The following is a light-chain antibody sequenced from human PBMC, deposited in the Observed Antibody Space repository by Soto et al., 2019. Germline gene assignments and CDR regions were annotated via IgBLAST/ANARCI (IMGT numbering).Light chain of an antibody. J-gene: IGKJ2*01. CDR3: QQSFGTSRT. CDR1: QNISSH. Sequence: DIRMTQSPSSLSASVGDRITITCRASQNISSHLNWYQQKPGKAPKLLMFGASSLQSGVPSRFRGSGSGTDFTLTISSLYPEYFATYYCQQSFGTSRTFGQGTRLEVK. CDR2: GAS. V-gene: IGKV1-39*01.